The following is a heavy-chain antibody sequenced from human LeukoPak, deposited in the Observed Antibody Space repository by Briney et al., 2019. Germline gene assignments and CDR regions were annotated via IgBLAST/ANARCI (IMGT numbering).Heavy chain of an antibody. Sequence: PGGSLRLSCAASGFTFSSYGMHWVRQAPGKGLEWVSSISSSSSYIYYADSVKGRFTISRDNAKNSLYLQMNSLRAEDTAVYYCARVEAGAFYYYYYYMDVWGKGTTVTISS. J-gene: IGHJ6*03. CDR3: ARVEAGAFYYYYYYMDV. D-gene: IGHD6-13*01. CDR2: ISSSSSYI. CDR1: GFTFSSYG. V-gene: IGHV3-21*01.